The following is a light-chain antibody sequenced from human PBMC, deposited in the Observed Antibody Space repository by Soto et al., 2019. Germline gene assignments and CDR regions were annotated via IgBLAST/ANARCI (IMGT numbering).Light chain of an antibody. J-gene: IGKJ5*01. Sequence: DIQMTQSPSSLSALVGDRVTITCQTSQDIDKFLNWYQQKPGKPPKLLIDDASNLATGVPSRFSGRGSGTDFTFTISSLQPEDVATYYCQQYDDLPITFGQGTRLQIK. CDR3: QQYDDLPIT. V-gene: IGKV1-33*01. CDR2: DAS. CDR1: QDIDKF.